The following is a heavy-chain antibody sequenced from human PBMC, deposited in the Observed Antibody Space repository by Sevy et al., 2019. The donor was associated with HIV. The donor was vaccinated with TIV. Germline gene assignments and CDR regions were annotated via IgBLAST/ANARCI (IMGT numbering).Heavy chain of an antibody. CDR3: ARASRHYYDYYYMDV. CDR1: GGTFSSYT. V-gene: IGHV1-69*13. J-gene: IGHJ6*03. CDR2: IIPIFATA. Sequence: SVKVSCKASGGTFSSYTISWVRQAPGQGLEWMGSIIPIFATATYAQQFQGRVTITADESTSTAYMELSSLRSEDTAVYYCARASRHYYDYYYMDVWGKGTTVTVSS.